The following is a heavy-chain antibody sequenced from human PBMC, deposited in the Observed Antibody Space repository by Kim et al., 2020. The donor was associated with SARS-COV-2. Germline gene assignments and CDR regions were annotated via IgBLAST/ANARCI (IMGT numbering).Heavy chain of an antibody. CDR1: GFIFSRYA. D-gene: IGHD2-2*01. Sequence: GGSLRLSCEASGFIFSRYAMNWVRQAPGKGLEWVSSIFTSGDYTCYADSVRGRFTISRDNAENRLFLQMDNLRAEDTAVYYCARVGLRVVAEGYYYYEMDVWGHGTTVIVSS. V-gene: IGHV3-21*01. CDR3: ARVGLRVVAEGYYYYEMDV. J-gene: IGHJ6*02. CDR2: IFTSGDYT.